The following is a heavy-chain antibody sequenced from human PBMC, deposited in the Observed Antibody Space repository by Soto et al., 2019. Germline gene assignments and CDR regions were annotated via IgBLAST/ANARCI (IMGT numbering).Heavy chain of an antibody. V-gene: IGHV3-30*03. J-gene: IGHJ3*02. CDR3: ATDQDWDPDPFNI. CDR2: ISYDGSNK. Sequence: PVGSLRLSCEWSVFIFSRYGMHCVRHSPGKGLEWVALISYDGSNKYYADSVKGRFTISRDNSLNTLYLQLNSLRSEDTAVYYCATDQDWDPDPFNILGQGTLVTVSS. CDR1: VFIFSRYG. D-gene: IGHD3-9*01.